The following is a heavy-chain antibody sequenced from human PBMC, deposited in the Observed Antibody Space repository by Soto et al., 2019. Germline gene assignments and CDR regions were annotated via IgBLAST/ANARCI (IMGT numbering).Heavy chain of an antibody. J-gene: IGHJ4*02. CDR1: GYTFTTYY. V-gene: IGHV1-46*01. CDR3: ARALYDSSGYIYLDN. CDR2: IDPSGGST. D-gene: IGHD3-22*01. Sequence: GASVKVSCKASGYTFTTYYIHWVQQAPGQGLERMGIIDPSGGSTTYAQKFQGRVTMTRDTSTNTVYMELSGLRSEDTAVYYCARALYDSSGYIYLDNWGQGPPVTVSS.